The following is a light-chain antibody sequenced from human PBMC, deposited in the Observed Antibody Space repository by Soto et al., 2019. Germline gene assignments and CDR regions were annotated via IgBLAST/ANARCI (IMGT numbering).Light chain of an antibody. CDR1: QSVSSN. CDR2: GAS. Sequence: EIVLTQSPATLSLSPGERATLSCRASQSVSSNLAWYQQKPGQAPGLLIHGASSRATGIPDRFSGSGSGTDFTLTISRLEPEDFAVYYCHQYGTSPWTFGQGTKVDIK. V-gene: IGKV3-20*01. CDR3: HQYGTSPWT. J-gene: IGKJ1*01.